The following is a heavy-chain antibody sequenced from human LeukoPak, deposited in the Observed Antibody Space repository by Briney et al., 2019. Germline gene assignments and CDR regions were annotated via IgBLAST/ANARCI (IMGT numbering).Heavy chain of an antibody. J-gene: IGHJ6*02. CDR1: GYTFIGYY. V-gene: IGHV1-2*02. CDR2: VNPNSGDT. D-gene: IGHD6-13*01. CDR3: AREPYPRSSWYGINYYYYYSMDV. Sequence: GASVKVSCKASGYTFIGYYVHWVRQAPGQGLEWMGWVNPNSGDTNYAQKFRGRVTMTRNTSISTAYMELSSLRSEDTAVYYCAREPYPRSSWYGINYYYYYSMDVWGQGTTVTVSS.